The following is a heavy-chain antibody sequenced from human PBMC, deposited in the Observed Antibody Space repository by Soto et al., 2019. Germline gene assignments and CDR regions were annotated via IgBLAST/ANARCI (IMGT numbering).Heavy chain of an antibody. CDR3: AKDRVQLWPSTGMDV. D-gene: IGHD1-1*01. CDR1: GFTFSSYA. V-gene: IGHV3-23*01. J-gene: IGHJ6*02. CDR2: ISGSGAST. Sequence: GGSLRLSCAASGFTFSSYAMGWVRQAPGKGLEWVSVISGSGASTYYADSVTGRFTISRDNSKNTLYLQMNSLRAEDTAVYYCAKDRVQLWPSTGMDVWGQGTTVTVSS.